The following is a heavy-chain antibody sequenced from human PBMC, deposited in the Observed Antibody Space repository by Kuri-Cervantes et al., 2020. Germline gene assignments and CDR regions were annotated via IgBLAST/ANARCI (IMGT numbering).Heavy chain of an antibody. V-gene: IGHV3-48*01. J-gene: IGHJ6*03. CDR2: ISSSSSTI. CDR3: ARGWGFSNHEDYYHMDV. Sequence: GGSLRLSCVVSGVRLSDTNMNWVRQAPGKGLEWVSYISSSSSTIYYADSVKGRFTISRDNSKNTLYLQMNSLRSEDTAVYYCARGWGFSNHEDYYHMDVWGKGTTVTVSS. CDR1: GVRLSDTN. D-gene: IGHD4-11*01.